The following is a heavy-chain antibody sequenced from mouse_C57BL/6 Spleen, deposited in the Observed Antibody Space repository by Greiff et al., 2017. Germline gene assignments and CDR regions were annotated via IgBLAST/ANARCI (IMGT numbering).Heavy chain of an antibody. CDR1: GYTFTSYT. CDR2: INPSSGYT. J-gene: IGHJ4*01. D-gene: IGHD3-2*02. Sequence: VMLVESGAELARPGASVKMSCKASGYTFTSYTMHWVKQRPGQGLEWIGYINPSSGYTKYNQKFKDKATLTADKSSSTDYMQLSSLTSEDSAVYYCARGSSGYKAMDYWGQGTSVTVSS. V-gene: IGHV1-4*01. CDR3: ARGSSGYKAMDY.